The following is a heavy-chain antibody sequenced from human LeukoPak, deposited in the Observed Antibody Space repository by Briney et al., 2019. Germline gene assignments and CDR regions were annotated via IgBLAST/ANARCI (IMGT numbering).Heavy chain of an antibody. D-gene: IGHD2-2*01. CDR3: ARALDSSSSRYQAFEE. V-gene: IGHV3-7*01. CDR2: IKQDESEK. Sequence: GGSLRLSCSASGFTFSNYWMSWVRQAPGKGLERVANIKQDESEKYYVDSVKGRFTISRDNAKSSLYLQMNSLRAEDTAVYYCARALDSSSSRYQAFEEWGQGTLVTVSS. J-gene: IGHJ4*02. CDR1: GFTFSNYW.